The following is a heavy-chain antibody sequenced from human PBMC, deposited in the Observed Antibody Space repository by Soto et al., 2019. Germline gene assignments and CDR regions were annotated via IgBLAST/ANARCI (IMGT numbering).Heavy chain of an antibody. J-gene: IGHJ6*02. CDR3: AVAAAVTYYYYGMYV. Sequence: PGESLKIACQGSGYSFTSDWLSWVRQMPGKGLELMGRIDHSDSYTNYSPSFQGHVTISADKSISTAYLQWSSLKASDTAMYYCAVAAAVTYYYYGMYVWSEGTTITVS. CDR1: GYSFTSDW. D-gene: IGHD6-13*01. V-gene: IGHV5-10-1*01. CDR2: IDHSDSYT.